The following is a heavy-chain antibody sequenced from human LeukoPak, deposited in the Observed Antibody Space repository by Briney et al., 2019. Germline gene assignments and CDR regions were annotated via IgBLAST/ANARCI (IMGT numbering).Heavy chain of an antibody. CDR2: ISGSGGST. V-gene: IGHV3-23*01. Sequence: GGSLRLSCAASGFTFSSYAMSWVRQAPGKGLEWVSAISGSGGSTYYADSVKGRFTISRDNSKNTLYLQMNSLRAEDTAVYYCAKDVPTGAPYYYGSGSYYNVDYWGQGTLVTVSS. CDR1: GFTFSSYA. J-gene: IGHJ4*02. CDR3: AKDVPTGAPYYYGSGSYYNVDY. D-gene: IGHD3-10*01.